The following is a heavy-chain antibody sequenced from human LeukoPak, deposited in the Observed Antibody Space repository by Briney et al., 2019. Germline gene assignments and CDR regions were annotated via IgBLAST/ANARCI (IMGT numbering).Heavy chain of an antibody. V-gene: IGHV4-59*13. CDR3: ARDAGATAY. Sequence: SETLSLTCTVSGVSISTDYWTWVRQSPGKALEWIGYIHYSGSTSYNPSLKSRVTISVDTSKNQFSLKLTSVTSADTAVYYCARDAGATAYWGQGALVTVSS. J-gene: IGHJ4*02. CDR1: GVSISTDY. CDR2: IHYSGST. D-gene: IGHD4/OR15-4a*01.